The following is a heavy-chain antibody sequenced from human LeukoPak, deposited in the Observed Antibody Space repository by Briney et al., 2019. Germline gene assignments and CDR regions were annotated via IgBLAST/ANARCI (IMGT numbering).Heavy chain of an antibody. V-gene: IGHV4-34*01. CDR2: INHSGST. CDR1: GGSFSGYY. J-gene: IGHJ4*02. CDR3: ARRADGSGSYYID. Sequence: SETLSLTCAVYGGSFSGYYWSWIRQPPGKGLEWIGEINHSGSTNYSPSFQGQVTISADKSISTAYLQWSSLKASDTAMYYCARRADGSGSYYIDWGQGTLVTVSS. D-gene: IGHD3-10*01.